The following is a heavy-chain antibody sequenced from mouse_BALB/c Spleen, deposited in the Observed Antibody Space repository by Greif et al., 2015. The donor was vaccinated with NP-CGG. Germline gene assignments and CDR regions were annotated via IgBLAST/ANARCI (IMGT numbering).Heavy chain of an antibody. V-gene: IGHV5-9*02. Sequence: EVKVVESGGGLVKPGGSLKLSCAASGFAFSSYDMSWVRQTPEKRLEWVATISSGGSYTYYPDSVKGRFTISRDNARNTLYLQMSSLRSEDTALYYCARQYYGSSHYYFDYWGQGTTLTVSS. CDR1: GFAFSSYD. CDR2: ISSGGSYT. CDR3: ARQYYGSSHYYFDY. J-gene: IGHJ2*01. D-gene: IGHD1-1*01.